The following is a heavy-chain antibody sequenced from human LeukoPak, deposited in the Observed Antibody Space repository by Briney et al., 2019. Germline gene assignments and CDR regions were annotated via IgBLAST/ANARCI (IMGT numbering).Heavy chain of an antibody. D-gene: IGHD6-6*01. Sequence: PGESLKISCKGSGYSFTSYWIGWVRQMPGKGLEWMGIIYPGDSDTRYSPSFQGQVTISADKSISTAYLQWSSLKASDTAMYYCARQRYSSSPSTPYYFDYWGQGTLVTVSS. CDR2: IYPGDSDT. V-gene: IGHV5-51*01. CDR3: ARQRYSSSPSTPYYFDY. CDR1: GYSFTSYW. J-gene: IGHJ4*02.